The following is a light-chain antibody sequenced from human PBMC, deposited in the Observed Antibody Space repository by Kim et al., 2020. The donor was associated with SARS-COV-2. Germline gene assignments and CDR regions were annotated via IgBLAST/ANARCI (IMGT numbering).Light chain of an antibody. J-gene: IGLJ2*01. CDR2: DVT. Sequence: GQSVTISCTRTSSDVGGYNYVSSYQQHPGKAPKLLIYDVTTRPSGVPDRFSGSKSGNTASLSISGLQAEDEADYYCCSYAGRNIVVFGGGTQLTVL. CDR1: SSDVGGYNY. V-gene: IGLV2-11*03. CDR3: CSYAGRNIVV.